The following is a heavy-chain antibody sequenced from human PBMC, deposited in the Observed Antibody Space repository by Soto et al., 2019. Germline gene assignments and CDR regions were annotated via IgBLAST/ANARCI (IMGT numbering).Heavy chain of an antibody. CDR3: ARGGGDSYFWSGYYTTDDAFGI. CDR1: GYTFTSYD. J-gene: IGHJ3*02. Sequence: QVQLVQSGAEVKKPGASVKVSCKASGYTFTSYDINWVRQATGQGLEWMGWMTPNSGNTGYAQKLQGSVTMTRNTCISTAYMELSSLRSEDTGVYYCARGGGDSYFWSGYYTTDDAFGIWGQGKMVTVSS. D-gene: IGHD3-3*01. V-gene: IGHV1-8*01. CDR2: MTPNSGNT.